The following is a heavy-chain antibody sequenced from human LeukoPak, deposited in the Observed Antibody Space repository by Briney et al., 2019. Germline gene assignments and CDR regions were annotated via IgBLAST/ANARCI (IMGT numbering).Heavy chain of an antibody. CDR3: ARRTYSYGPFFDY. J-gene: IGHJ4*02. V-gene: IGHV4-39*01. Sequence: TPETLSLTCTVSGGSISSSSYYWGWIRQPPGKGLERIGNIYYSGSTYYNPSLKSRVTISVDTSNNQFSLKLSSVTAADTAVDYCARRTYSYGPFFDYWGQGTLVTVSS. D-gene: IGHD5-18*01. CDR1: GGSISSSSYY. CDR2: IYYSGST.